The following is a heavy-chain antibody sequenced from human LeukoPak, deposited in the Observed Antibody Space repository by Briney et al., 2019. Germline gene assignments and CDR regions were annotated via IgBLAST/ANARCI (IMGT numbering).Heavy chain of an antibody. D-gene: IGHD6-19*01. CDR2: VYYSGST. V-gene: IGHV4-59*12. CDR3: ARLGSGWYLVGGYYYYMDV. Sequence: SETLSLTCSVSSGFITAYYWSWIRQPPGKGLEWIGYVYYSGSTEYNPSLRSRVTISLDMSTHQFSLKLSSVTAADTAVYYCARLGSGWYLVGGYYYYMDVWGKGTTVTVSS. CDR1: SGFITAYY. J-gene: IGHJ6*03.